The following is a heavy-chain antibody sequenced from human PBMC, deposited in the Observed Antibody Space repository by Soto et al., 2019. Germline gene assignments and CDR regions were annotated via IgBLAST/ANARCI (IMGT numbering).Heavy chain of an antibody. CDR2: ISRNGGST. J-gene: IGHJ2*01. D-gene: IGHD2-8*01. CDR1: GFTFRSYA. V-gene: IGHV3-23*01. Sequence: EVQLLESGGGLLQPGGSLRLSCAASGFTFRSYAMNWVRQAPGKGLEWVSGISRNGGSTYYADPVKGRFTISRDNSKNTLYLQMNSLRAEDTALYYCANDNGPPGTTDWYFDFWGRGTLVSVSS. CDR3: ANDNGPPGTTDWYFDF.